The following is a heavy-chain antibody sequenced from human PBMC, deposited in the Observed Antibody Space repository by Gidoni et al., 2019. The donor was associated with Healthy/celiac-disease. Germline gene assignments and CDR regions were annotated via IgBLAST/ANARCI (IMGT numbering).Heavy chain of an antibody. Sequence: EVQLVESGGGLVPPGRSLRLSCAASGFPFAASAMHWVRQAPGKGLEGVSGISWNSGSIGYADSVKGRFTISRDNAKNSLYLQMNSLRAEDTALYYCAKDFYYYDSSGYDAFDIWGQGTMVTVSS. CDR3: AKDFYYYDSSGYDAFDI. V-gene: IGHV3-9*01. J-gene: IGHJ3*02. CDR1: GFPFAASA. D-gene: IGHD3-22*01. CDR2: ISWNSGSI.